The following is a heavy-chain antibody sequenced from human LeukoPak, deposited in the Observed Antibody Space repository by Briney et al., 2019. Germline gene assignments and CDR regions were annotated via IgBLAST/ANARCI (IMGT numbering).Heavy chain of an antibody. J-gene: IGHJ4*02. CDR3: ARRYGDYVGYYFDY. D-gene: IGHD4-17*01. V-gene: IGHV4-59*08. Sequence: SETLSLTCTVPGGSISSYYWSWIRQPPGKGLEWIGYIYYSGSTNYNPSLKSRVTISVDTSKNQFSLKLSSVTAADTAVYYCARRYGDYVGYYFDYWGQGTLVTVAS. CDR2: IYYSGST. CDR1: GGSISSYY.